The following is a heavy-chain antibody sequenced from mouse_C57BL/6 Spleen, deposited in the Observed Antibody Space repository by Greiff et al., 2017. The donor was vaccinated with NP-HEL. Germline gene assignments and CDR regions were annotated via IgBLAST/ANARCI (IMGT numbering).Heavy chain of an antibody. J-gene: IGHJ1*03. CDR1: GYTFTDYY. V-gene: IGHV1-26*01. CDR2: INPNNGGT. D-gene: IGHD1-1*01. Sequence: VQLQQSGPELVKPGASVKISCKASGYTFTDYYMNWVKQSHGKSLEWIGDINPNNGGTSYNQKFKGKATLTVDKSSSTAYMELRSLTSEDSAVYYCATPSVTTVVARWYFDVWGTGTTVTVSS. CDR3: ATPSVTTVVARWYFDV.